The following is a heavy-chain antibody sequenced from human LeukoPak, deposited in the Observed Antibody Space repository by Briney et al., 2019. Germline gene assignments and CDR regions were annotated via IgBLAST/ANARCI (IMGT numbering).Heavy chain of an antibody. CDR1: GASISSHS. J-gene: IGHJ5*02. CDR2: IYCSGAT. V-gene: IGHV4-59*11. CDR3: ARDGTSDRYNWFDT. Sequence: SETLSLACSVSGASISSHSYHWIRQPPGKGLEWIGCIYCSGATYYNPSLRRRVTFSVDTSTNHFSLELTSVTAADTAVYYCARDGTSDRYNWFDTWGQGILVTASS. D-gene: IGHD1-26*01.